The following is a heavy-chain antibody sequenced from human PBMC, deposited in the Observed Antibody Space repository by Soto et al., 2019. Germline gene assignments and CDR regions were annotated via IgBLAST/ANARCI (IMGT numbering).Heavy chain of an antibody. D-gene: IGHD2-2*01. V-gene: IGHV3-7*01. J-gene: IGHJ4*02. Sequence: EVQLVESGGGLVQPGGSLRLSCAASGFTFSSYWMSWVRQAPGKGLEWVANIKQDGSEKYYVDSVKGLFTSSRDNAKNSLYLQMNSLRAEDTAVYYCARGRGCSTGCHNFDYWGQGTLVTVSS. CDR2: IKQDGSEK. CDR3: ARGRGCSTGCHNFDY. CDR1: GFTFSSYW.